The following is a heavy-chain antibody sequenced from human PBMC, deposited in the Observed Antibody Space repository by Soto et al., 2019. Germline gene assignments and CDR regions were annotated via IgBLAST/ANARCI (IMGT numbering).Heavy chain of an antibody. CDR2: IYYNGNT. Sequence: QVQLQESGPGLVKPSETLSLTCSVSGGSISNHYWSWIRQPPGKGLDWIGYIYYNGNTNYNPSLKRRVTTSVDTSRNQISLKLTTVTAADTAVYYCTRANWYSEYWGQGTLVTVSS. D-gene: IGHD7-27*01. CDR3: TRANWYSEY. J-gene: IGHJ4*02. V-gene: IGHV4-59*11. CDR1: GGSISNHY.